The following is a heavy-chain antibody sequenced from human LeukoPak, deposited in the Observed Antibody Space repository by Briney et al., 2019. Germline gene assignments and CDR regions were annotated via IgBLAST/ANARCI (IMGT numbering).Heavy chain of an antibody. CDR1: GGTFSSYA. V-gene: IGHV1-69*01. D-gene: IGHD6-19*01. CDR2: IIPIFGTA. J-gene: IGHJ4*02. CDR3: ARDVAVAGTRIGNFDY. Sequence: SVKVSCKASGGTFSSYAISWVRQAPGQGLEWMGGIIPIFGTANYAQKFQGRVTITADESTSTAYTELRSLRSDDTAVYYCARDVAVAGTRIGNFDYWGQGTLVTVSS.